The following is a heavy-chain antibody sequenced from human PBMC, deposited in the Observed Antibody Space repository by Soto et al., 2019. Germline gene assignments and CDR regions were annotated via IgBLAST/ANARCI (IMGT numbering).Heavy chain of an antibody. Sequence: PGQAQKISCNCCGYSSTMYFIGWVRQLPAKVPELMGIIYPSYSDTVYSPSFHVKVTISADKCITTAYLQWSSLKASDTAMYYCARLGNYYYDSSGYPPRGHIYGMDVWGQGTTVNVSS. CDR3: ARLGNYYYDSSGYPPRGHIYGMDV. D-gene: IGHD3-22*01. V-gene: IGHV5-51*01. CDR1: GYSSTMYF. J-gene: IGHJ6*02. CDR2: IYPSYSDT.